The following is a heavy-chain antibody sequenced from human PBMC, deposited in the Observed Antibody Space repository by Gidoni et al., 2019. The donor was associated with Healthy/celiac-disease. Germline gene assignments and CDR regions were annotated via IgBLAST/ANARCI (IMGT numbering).Heavy chain of an antibody. D-gene: IGHD3-16*01. V-gene: IGHV3-9*01. J-gene: IGHJ6*02. Sequence: EVQLVESGGGLVQPGRSLRLSCAASGFTFDDYAMHWVRQAPGKGLGWVSGISWNSGSIGYADSVKGRFTISRDNAKNSLYLQMNSLRAEDTALYYCAKDRATGPLTYYYYYGMDVWGQGTTVTVSS. CDR2: ISWNSGSI. CDR3: AKDRATGPLTYYYYYGMDV. CDR1: GFTFDDYA.